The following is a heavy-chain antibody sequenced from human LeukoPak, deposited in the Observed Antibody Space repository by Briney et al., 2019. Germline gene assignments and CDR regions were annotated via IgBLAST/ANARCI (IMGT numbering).Heavy chain of an antibody. Sequence: GGSLRLSCVASGFKFSDYYMSWVRQAPGKGLEWVADIRHDGSDEYNVDSVKGRFTISRDNAKNSLFLQMNSLRAEDTAVYYCARDGFGSYFSLDSWGQGALVTVS. J-gene: IGHJ4*02. CDR3: ARDGFGSYFSLDS. CDR1: GFKFSDYY. D-gene: IGHD3-10*01. CDR2: IRHDGSDE. V-gene: IGHV3-7*04.